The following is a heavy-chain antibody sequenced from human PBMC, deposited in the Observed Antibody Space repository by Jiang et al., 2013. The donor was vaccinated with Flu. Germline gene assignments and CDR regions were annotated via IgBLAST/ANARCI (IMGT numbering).Heavy chain of an antibody. CDR2: IHHTGGT. D-gene: IGHD2/OR15-2a*01. J-gene: IGHJ4*02. Sequence: TLSLTCTVSGGSIDSGGYYWTWIRHHPGKGLEWIGYIHHTGGTFYNPSLQSRISMSVDTSKNQFSLRLASVTAADTAVYYCARAELSASFTPNFDDWGQGTQVTVSS. V-gene: IGHV4-31*03. CDR1: GGSIDSGGYY. CDR3: ARAELSASFTPNFDD.